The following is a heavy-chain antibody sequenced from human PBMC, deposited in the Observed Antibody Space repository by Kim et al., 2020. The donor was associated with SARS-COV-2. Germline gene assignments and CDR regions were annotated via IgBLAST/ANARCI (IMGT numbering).Heavy chain of an antibody. CDR2: IYYSGST. J-gene: IGHJ4*02. Sequence: SETLSLTCTVSGGSISSYYWSWIRQPPGKGLEWIGYIYYSGSTNYNPSLKSRVTISVDTSKNQFSLKLSSVTAADTAVYYCARRLTPSYPPVDWGQGTLVTVSS. CDR1: GGSISSYY. D-gene: IGHD1-26*01. CDR3: ARRLTPSYPPVD. V-gene: IGHV4-59*08.